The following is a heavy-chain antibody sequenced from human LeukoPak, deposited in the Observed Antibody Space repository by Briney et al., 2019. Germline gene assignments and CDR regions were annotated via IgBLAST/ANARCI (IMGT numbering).Heavy chain of an antibody. CDR3: ARGRRSSSWYGATFDI. CDR2: MYYSGRT. V-gene: IGHV4-59*01. D-gene: IGHD6-13*01. CDR1: GGSISSYY. Sequence: SETLSLTCTVSGGSISSYYWSWIRQPPGKGLEWIGYMYYSGRTNYNPSLKSRVTISVDTSKNQFSLKLSSVTAADTAVYYCARGRRSSSWYGATFDIWGQGTMVTVSS. J-gene: IGHJ3*02.